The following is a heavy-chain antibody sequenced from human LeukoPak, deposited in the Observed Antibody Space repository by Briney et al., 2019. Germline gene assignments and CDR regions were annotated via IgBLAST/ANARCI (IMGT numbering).Heavy chain of an antibody. J-gene: IGHJ4*02. CDR1: GGSISSSNW. D-gene: IGHD6-13*01. Sequence: SGTLSLTCAVSGGSISSSNWWSWVRQPPGKGLEWIREIYHSGSTNYNPSLKSRVTISVDTSKNQFSLKLSSVTAADTAVYYCARGPIRGLTSSSWYRLSTYFDYWGQGTLVTVSS. V-gene: IGHV4-4*02. CDR3: ARGPIRGLTSSSWYRLSTYFDY. CDR2: IYHSGST.